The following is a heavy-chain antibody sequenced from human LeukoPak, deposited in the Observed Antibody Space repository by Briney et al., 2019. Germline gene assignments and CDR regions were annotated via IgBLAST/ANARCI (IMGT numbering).Heavy chain of an antibody. CDR2: IYWDDDK. D-gene: IGHD3-10*01. Sequence: SGPTLLKPTQTLTLTCTFSGFSLSTRGVGVGWIRQPPGKALEWLALIYWDDDKRYSPSLKSRLTITKDTSKNQVVLTMTNMDPVDTATYYCAHRKVFGELSPWGQGTLVTVSS. V-gene: IGHV2-5*02. CDR3: AHRKVFGELSP. J-gene: IGHJ4*02. CDR1: GFSLSTRGVG.